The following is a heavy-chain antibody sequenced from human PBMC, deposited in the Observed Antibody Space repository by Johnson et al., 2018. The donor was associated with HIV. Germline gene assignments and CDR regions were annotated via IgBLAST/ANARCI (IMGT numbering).Heavy chain of an antibody. V-gene: IGHV3-66*01. D-gene: IGHD6-13*01. CDR1: GLSVSSNY. CDR2: IYSGGST. CDR3: ARGWQQRAFEI. Sequence: VQLVESGGGLVQPGGSLRLSCAASGLSVSSNYMSWVRQAPGKGLEWVSVIYSGGSTYYADSVKGRFTISRDNSKNTLYLQMNSLRAEDTAVYYCARGWQQRAFEIWGQGTMVTVSS. J-gene: IGHJ3*02.